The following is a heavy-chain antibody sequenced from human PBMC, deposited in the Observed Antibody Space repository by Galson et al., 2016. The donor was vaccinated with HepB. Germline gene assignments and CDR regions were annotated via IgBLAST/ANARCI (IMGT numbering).Heavy chain of an antibody. CDR2: IIPIFGTP. J-gene: IGHJ3*02. Sequence: SVKVSCKASGGTLSNYAINWVRQAPGHGLEWMGGIIPIFGTPNYAQNFQGRVTITADESTSTAYRVLSSLRSDDTAVYYCAIDRTAAVRNAFAMLGQRTMVPVPS. CDR1: GGTLSNYA. V-gene: IGHV1-69*13. CDR3: AIDRTAAVRNAFAM. D-gene: IGHD6-13*01.